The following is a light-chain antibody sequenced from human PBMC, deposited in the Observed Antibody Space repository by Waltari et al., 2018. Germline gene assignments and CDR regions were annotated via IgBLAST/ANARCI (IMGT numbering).Light chain of an antibody. CDR1: QSVSSY. J-gene: IGKJ2*01. CDR2: DAS. V-gene: IGKV3-11*01. CDR3: QQRSSWPYT. Sequence: EIVLTQSPATLSLSPGERATLSCRASQSVSSYLAWYQQKPGQAPRLLIHDASNRATGIPARFSASGSGTDFTLTLSSLEPEDFAVYYCQQRSSWPYTFGQGTKLEIK.